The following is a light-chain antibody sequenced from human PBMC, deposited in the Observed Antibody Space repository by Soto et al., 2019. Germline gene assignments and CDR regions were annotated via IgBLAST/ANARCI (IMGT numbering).Light chain of an antibody. V-gene: IGKV1-39*01. CDR2: AAS. Sequence: DIQMTQSPSSLSASVGDRVTITCRASQSISSYLNWYQQKPGKAPKLLIYAASSLQSGVPSRFSGGGSATDFTLTSSSLQPEDFATYYCQQSFGTTWTFGRGTKVDIK. CDR3: QQSFGTTWT. J-gene: IGKJ1*01. CDR1: QSISSY.